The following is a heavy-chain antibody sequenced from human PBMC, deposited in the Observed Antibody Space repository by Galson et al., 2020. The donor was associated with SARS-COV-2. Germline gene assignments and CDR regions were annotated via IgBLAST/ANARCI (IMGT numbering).Heavy chain of an antibody. CDR3: ARGGEWELPYYFDY. CDR1: GFTFSNHD. CDR2: MSSDGSNS. J-gene: IGHJ4*02. Sequence: GGSLRLSCAASGFTFSNHDIHWVRQAPGKGQGWVAVMSSDGSNSFYADSLKGRFTISRDNSKSTLYLQMNSLRAEDTAVYYCARGGEWELPYYFDYWGQGTLGTVSS. D-gene: IGHD1-26*01. V-gene: IGHV3-30*04.